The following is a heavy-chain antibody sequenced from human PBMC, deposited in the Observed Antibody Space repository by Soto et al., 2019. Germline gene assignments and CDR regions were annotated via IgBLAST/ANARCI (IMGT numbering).Heavy chain of an antibody. Sequence: GGSLRLSCAASGFSVSSSHMIWVRQAPGKGLEWVSVIYSGGTTYYAVSVKGRFTISRDNSKNTLYLQMNSLRAEDTAVYYCAREEDRTGFDYWGQGTLVTVS. CDR2: IYSGGTT. D-gene: IGHD2-15*01. V-gene: IGHV3-53*01. CDR3: AREEDRTGFDY. J-gene: IGHJ4*02. CDR1: GFSVSSSH.